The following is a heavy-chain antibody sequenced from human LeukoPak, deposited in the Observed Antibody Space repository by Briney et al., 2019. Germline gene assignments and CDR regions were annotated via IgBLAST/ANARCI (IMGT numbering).Heavy chain of an antibody. D-gene: IGHD4-23*01. Sequence: QPGGSLRLSCAASGFTFGSYAMSWVRQAPGEGLEWVSAISGSGGSTYYADSVKGRFTISRDNSKNTLYLQMNSLRAEDTAVYYCAKDRVDYGGWFDPWGQGTLVTVSS. J-gene: IGHJ5*02. CDR1: GFTFGSYA. CDR3: AKDRVDYGGWFDP. V-gene: IGHV3-23*01. CDR2: ISGSGGST.